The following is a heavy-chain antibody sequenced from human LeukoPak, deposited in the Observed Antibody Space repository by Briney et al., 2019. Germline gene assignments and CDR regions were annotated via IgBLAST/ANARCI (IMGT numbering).Heavy chain of an antibody. Sequence: PGGSLRLSCAASGFTFSDYYMSWIRQAPGKGLEWVSYISSGSTIYYADSVKGRFTISRDNAKNSLYLQMNSLRAEDTAVYYCARDYTFGGYDSSGYIWGQGTLVTVSS. CDR3: ARDYTFGGYDSSGYI. CDR1: GFTFSDYY. D-gene: IGHD3-22*01. CDR2: ISSGSTI. V-gene: IGHV3-11*01. J-gene: IGHJ4*02.